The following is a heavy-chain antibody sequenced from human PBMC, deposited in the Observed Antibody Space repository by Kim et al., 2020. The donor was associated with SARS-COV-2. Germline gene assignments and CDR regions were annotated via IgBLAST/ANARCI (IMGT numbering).Heavy chain of an antibody. Sequence: SETLSLTCTVSGGSITTYQWNWIRQPPGRGLEWIGNIHYSGSTNYNPSLESRVTISVDTSKNQFSLKLTSVTAADMAVYYCARSSGWYGTFDYWGQGTL. V-gene: IGHV4-59*01. CDR1: GGSITTYQ. D-gene: IGHD6-13*01. CDR3: ARSSGWYGTFDY. CDR2: IHYSGST. J-gene: IGHJ4*02.